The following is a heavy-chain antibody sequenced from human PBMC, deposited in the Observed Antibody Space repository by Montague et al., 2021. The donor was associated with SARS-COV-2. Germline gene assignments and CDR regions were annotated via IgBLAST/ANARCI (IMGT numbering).Heavy chain of an antibody. Sequence: SLRLSCAASGFALFNFDMAWVRQAPGRGLEWISDISSSGATILYADSLKGRFTISRDNIQKSLYLQMNSLRAEDTAVYYCATNKYCTLHDCLHGRHYFDHWGQGTLVTVSS. CDR2: ISSSGATI. V-gene: IGHV3-48*03. D-gene: IGHD2-8*01. CDR3: ATNKYCTLHDCLHGRHYFDH. CDR1: GFALFNFD. J-gene: IGHJ4*02.